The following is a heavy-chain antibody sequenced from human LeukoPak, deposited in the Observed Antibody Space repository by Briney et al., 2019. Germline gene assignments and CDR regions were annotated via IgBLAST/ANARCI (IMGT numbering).Heavy chain of an antibody. CDR2: IIPIFGTA. CDR3: ARDHVGTVNHHAFDI. V-gene: IGHV1-69*05. J-gene: IGHJ3*02. CDR1: GGTFSSYA. Sequence: SVKVSCKASGGTFSSYAISWVRQAPGQGLEWMGGIIPIFGTANYAQKFQGRVTITTDESTSTAYMELSSLRSEDTAVYYCARDHVGTVNHHAFDIWGQGTMVTVSS. D-gene: IGHD4-11*01.